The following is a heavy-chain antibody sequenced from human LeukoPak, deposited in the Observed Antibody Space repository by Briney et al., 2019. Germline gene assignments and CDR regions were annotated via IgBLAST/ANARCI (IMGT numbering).Heavy chain of an antibody. V-gene: IGHV4-39*07. CDR1: GGSISSYY. Sequence: PSETLSLTCTVSGGSISSYYWGWIRQPPGKGLEWIGGIYYSGSTYYNPSPKSPVTISVNTYKNPFSLKLSSVTAADTDVYYGARDNGDDIWTGYYSYDYWGQGTLVTVSS. J-gene: IGHJ4*02. CDR3: ARDNGDDIWTGYYSYDY. CDR2: IYYSGST. D-gene: IGHD3-9*01.